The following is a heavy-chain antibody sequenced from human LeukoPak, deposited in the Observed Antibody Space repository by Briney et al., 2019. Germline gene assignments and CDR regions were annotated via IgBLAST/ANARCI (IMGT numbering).Heavy chain of an antibody. D-gene: IGHD3-10*01. J-gene: IGHJ4*02. CDR3: ARGRRGMVRGAAY. V-gene: IGHV4-38-2*01. Sequence: SETLSLTCAVSGYSISSGYYWGWIRQPPGKGLEWIGSIYHSGSTYYNPSLKSRVTTSVDTSKNQFSLKLSSVTAADTAVYYCARGRRGMVRGAAYWGQGTLVTVSS. CDR2: IYHSGST. CDR1: GYSISSGYY.